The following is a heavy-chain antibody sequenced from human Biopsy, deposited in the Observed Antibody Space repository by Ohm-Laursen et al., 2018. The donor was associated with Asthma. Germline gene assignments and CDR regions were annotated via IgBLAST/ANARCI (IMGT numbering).Heavy chain of an antibody. V-gene: IGHV4-30-2*01. J-gene: IGHJ6*02. CDR3: ARITSASYYYGMDV. D-gene: IGHD1-20*01. CDR2: MFHRGTT. Sequence: SQTLSLTCAVSGGSISSGGFSWTWIRQPPGKGLEWIGYMFHRGTTHYNPSLTSRVTISLDRSKNQFSLKLTSVTAADTAVYYCARITSASYYYGMDVWGQGTTVTVSS. CDR1: GGSISSGGFS.